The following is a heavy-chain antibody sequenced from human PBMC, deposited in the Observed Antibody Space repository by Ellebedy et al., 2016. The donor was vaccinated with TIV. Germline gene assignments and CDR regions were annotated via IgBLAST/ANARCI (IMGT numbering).Heavy chain of an antibody. CDR2: INSDGSST. CDR3: ARGRPEDWSVRGAFDI. V-gene: IGHV3-74*01. CDR1: GFTFSRYW. J-gene: IGHJ3*02. D-gene: IGHD3/OR15-3a*01. Sequence: GESLKISCAASGFTFSRYWMHWVRQAPGKGLVWVSRINSDGSSTSYADSVKGRFTISRDNAKNTLYLQMNSLRAEDTAVYYCARGRPEDWSVRGAFDIWGQGSMVTVSS.